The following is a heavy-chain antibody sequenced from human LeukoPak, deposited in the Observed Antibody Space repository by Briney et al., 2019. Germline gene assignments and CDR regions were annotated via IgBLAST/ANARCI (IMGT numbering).Heavy chain of an antibody. CDR1: GYTFTSYG. CDR2: ISAYNGNT. Sequence: AASVKVSCKASGYTFTSYGISWVRQAPGQGLEWMGWISAYNGNTNYAQKLQGRVTMTTDTSTSTAYMELRSLRSDDTAVYYCARHSMTINSRYYYGMDVWGQGTTVTVSS. D-gene: IGHD2/OR15-2a*01. J-gene: IGHJ6*02. V-gene: IGHV1-18*01. CDR3: ARHSMTINSRYYYGMDV.